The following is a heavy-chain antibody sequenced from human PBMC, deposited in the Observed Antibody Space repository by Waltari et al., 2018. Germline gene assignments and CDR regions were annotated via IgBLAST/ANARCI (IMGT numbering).Heavy chain of an antibody. Sequence: QVQLVQSGAEVLRPGASVTFSCQASVYTFINYEINWVRQDAGQGLEWMGWVNPNSGATAYAQKFQGRITMTWDTSISTAYMEMSNLRSDDTAVLYCARGRDVFANFDYNWFDPWGQGTLVTVSS. V-gene: IGHV1-8*02. CDR3: ARGRDVFANFDYNWFDP. CDR1: VYTFINYE. D-gene: IGHD2-21*01. J-gene: IGHJ5*02. CDR2: VNPNSGAT.